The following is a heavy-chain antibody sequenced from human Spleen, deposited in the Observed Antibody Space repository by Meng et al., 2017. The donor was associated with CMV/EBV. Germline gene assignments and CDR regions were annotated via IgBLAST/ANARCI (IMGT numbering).Heavy chain of an antibody. CDR1: GYTFTGYY. V-gene: IGHV1-2*02. D-gene: IGHD5-12*01. CDR3: ARDQGEYSTYDFLWAAIYFDS. J-gene: IGHJ4*02. CDR2: INPNSGGT. Sequence: ASVKVSCKASGYTFTGYYMHWVRQAPGQGLEWMGWINPNSGGTNYAQKFQGRVTMTRDTSISTAYMELSRLRSEDTAVYYCARDQGEYSTYDFLWAAIYFDSWGQGTLVTVSS.